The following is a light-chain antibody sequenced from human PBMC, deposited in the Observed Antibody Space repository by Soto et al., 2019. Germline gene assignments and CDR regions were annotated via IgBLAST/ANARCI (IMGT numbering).Light chain of an antibody. CDR1: SSDVGVYNF. CDR3: TSRATNAGGDNWV. V-gene: IGLV2-8*01. J-gene: IGLJ3*02. Sequence: QSALTQPPSASGSPGQSVTISCTGTSSDVGVYNFVSWYQQHAGKSPKLMIYEVTKRHSGVPDRFSGSKSGNTASLTVPGLQAEDEAAYYCTSRATNAGGDNWVFGGGPKLTVL. CDR2: EVT.